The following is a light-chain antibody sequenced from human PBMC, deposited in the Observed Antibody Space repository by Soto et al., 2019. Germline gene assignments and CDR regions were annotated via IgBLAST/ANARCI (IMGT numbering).Light chain of an antibody. Sequence: QSALTQPPSASGSPGQSVTISCTGTSSDVGGYNYVSWYQQYPGRAPKLMIYEVTKRPSGVPDGFSGSKSGNTASLNVSGLQAEDEADYYCSSYAASNNFYFVFGGGTKLTVL. J-gene: IGLJ3*02. CDR3: SSYAASNNFYFV. V-gene: IGLV2-8*01. CDR1: SSDVGGYNY. CDR2: EVT.